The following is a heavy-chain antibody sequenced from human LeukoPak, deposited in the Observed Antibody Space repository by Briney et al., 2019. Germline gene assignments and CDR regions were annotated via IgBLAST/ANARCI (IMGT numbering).Heavy chain of an antibody. J-gene: IGHJ1*01. Sequence: PSETLSLTSAVYGGSFSGYYWSWIRQPPGKGLEWIGEINHSGSTNYNPSLKSRVTISVDTSKNQFSLKLSSVTAADTAVYYCARGYSSGWSPAEYFQHWGQGTLVTVSS. V-gene: IGHV4-34*01. CDR2: INHSGST. CDR3: ARGYSSGWSPAEYFQH. D-gene: IGHD6-19*01. CDR1: GGSFSGYY.